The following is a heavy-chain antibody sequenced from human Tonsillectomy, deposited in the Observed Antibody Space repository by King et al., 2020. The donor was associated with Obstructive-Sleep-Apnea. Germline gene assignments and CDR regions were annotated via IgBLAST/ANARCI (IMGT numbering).Heavy chain of an antibody. CDR2: IYYSGGT. D-gene: IGHD4-23*01. CDR3: ARGIEYGANSEDY. Sequence: QLQESGPRLVKPSQTLSLTCTVSGFSISSGGYYWSWIRQHPGKGLEWIGYIYYSGGTDYNPSLKSRVTMSVDPSTNQFSLRMTSVTAADTAVYYCARGIEYGANSEDYWGQGILVTVSS. V-gene: IGHV4-31*03. CDR1: GFSISSGGYY. J-gene: IGHJ4*02.